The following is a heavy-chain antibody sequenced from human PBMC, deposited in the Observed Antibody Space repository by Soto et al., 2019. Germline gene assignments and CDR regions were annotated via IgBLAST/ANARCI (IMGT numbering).Heavy chain of an antibody. CDR2: IFYSGSF. D-gene: IGHD3-3*01. J-gene: IGHJ4*02. CDR3: ARAPENPSILGVALPYFFDY. Sequence: QVQLQESGPGLVKPSQTLSLTCTVSGGSISSGTSYWSWIRQRPGKCLEWIGYIFYSGSFYYTPSLRGRVMILADTSKNQFTLRLSSVTAADTAVYYCARAPENPSILGVALPYFFDYWGQGDLVTVSS. CDR1: GGSISSGTSY. V-gene: IGHV4-31*03.